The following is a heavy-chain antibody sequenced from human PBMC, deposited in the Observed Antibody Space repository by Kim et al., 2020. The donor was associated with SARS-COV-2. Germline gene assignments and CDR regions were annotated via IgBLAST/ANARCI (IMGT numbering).Heavy chain of an antibody. D-gene: IGHD4-17*01. CDR3: AKDRGMTTVTTGWFDP. V-gene: IGHV3-23*01. J-gene: IGHJ5*02. Sequence: SVKGRFTISRDNSKNTLYLQMNSRRAEDTAVYYCAKDRGMTTVTTGWFDPWGQGTLVTVSS.